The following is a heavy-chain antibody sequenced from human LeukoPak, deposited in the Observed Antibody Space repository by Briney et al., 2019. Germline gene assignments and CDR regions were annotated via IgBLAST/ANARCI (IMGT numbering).Heavy chain of an antibody. CDR3: ARVHIVTGNYFDS. CDR1: GDSISSYY. V-gene: IGHV4-4*07. D-gene: IGHD2-21*01. J-gene: IGHJ4*02. CDR2: IYTSGYT. Sequence: PSETLSLACNVSGDSISSYYWSWLRQPGGKAVEWIGRIYTSGYTNYNPSLESRVTMSIDTSKSQFSLKLRSVTAADTAVYYCARVHIVTGNYFDSWGLGALVTVSS.